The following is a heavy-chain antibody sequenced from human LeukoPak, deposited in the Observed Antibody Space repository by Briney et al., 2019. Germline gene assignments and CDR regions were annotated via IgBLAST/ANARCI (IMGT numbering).Heavy chain of an antibody. V-gene: IGHV3-48*03. Sequence: GGSLRLSCAASGFTFSSYEMNWVRQAPGKGLEWVSYISSSGSTIYYADSVKGRFTISRDNAKNPLYLQMNSLRAEDTAVYYCARGALGLRLGELSLYFDYWGQGTLVTVSS. D-gene: IGHD3-16*02. J-gene: IGHJ4*02. CDR1: GFTFSSYE. CDR2: ISSSGSTI. CDR3: ARGALGLRLGELSLYFDY.